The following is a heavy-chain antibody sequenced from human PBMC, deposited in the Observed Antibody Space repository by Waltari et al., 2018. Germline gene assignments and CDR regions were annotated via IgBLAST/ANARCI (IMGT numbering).Heavy chain of an antibody. J-gene: IGHJ4*02. CDR2: FHSNDAGI. Sequence: EVQLLESGGGLVQPGGSLRLSCAASGFTFSDYGMTWVRQAPAKGLEWVSVFHSNDAGIDYADSVKGRFSISRDNSKNTLYLQMNSLRAEDTATYYCARGGYDLDYWGQGTRVTVSS. D-gene: IGHD5-12*01. V-gene: IGHV3-23*01. CDR3: ARGGYDLDY. CDR1: GFTFSDYG.